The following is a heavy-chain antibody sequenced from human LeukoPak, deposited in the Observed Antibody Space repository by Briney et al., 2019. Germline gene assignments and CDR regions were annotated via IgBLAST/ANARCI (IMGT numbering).Heavy chain of an antibody. CDR1: GFTVSSNY. D-gene: IGHD3-10*01. Sequence: GGSLRLSCAASGFTVSSNYMSWVRQAPGKGLEWVSVIYSGGSTYYADSVKGRFTISRDNSKNTLYLQMNSLRAEDTAVYYCARAPYYYGSGSYEAGPFDYWGQGTLVTVSS. CDR3: ARAPYYYGSGSYEAGPFDY. CDR2: IYSGGST. V-gene: IGHV3-66*01. J-gene: IGHJ4*02.